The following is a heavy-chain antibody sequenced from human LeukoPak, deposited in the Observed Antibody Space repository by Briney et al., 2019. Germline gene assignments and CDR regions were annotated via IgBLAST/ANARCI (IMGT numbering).Heavy chain of an antibody. CDR2: INPSGGST. CDR3: AGVGSWPHIDAFDI. Sequence: AASVTVTCTASGYTFTSYDLHWVRHAPRQGLDRMGIINPSGGSTSYAQKFQGRVTMTRDTSTSTVYMELSSLRSEDTAVYYCAGVGSWPHIDAFDIWGQGTMVTVSS. J-gene: IGHJ3*02. D-gene: IGHD6-13*01. V-gene: IGHV1-46*01. CDR1: GYTFTSYD.